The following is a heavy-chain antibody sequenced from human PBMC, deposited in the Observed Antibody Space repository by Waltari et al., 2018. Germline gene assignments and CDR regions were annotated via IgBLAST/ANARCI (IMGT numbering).Heavy chain of an antibody. CDR2: IYHLENT. D-gene: IGHD2-21*02. CDR3: AAYPRGGDWRLDP. Sequence: QVQLQESGPGLGKPSGTLSLTCAVPGVSITSTNCWNWVRQPPGKGLEWIGEIYHLENTTYNPSLKSRVTISLDKSKNRFSLHLTSVTAADTAIYFCAAYPRGGDWRLDPWGQGMLVTVSS. V-gene: IGHV4-4*02. CDR1: GVSITSTNC. J-gene: IGHJ5*02.